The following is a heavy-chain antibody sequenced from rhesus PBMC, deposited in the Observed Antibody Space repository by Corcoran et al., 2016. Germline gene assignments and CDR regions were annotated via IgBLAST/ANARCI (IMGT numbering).Heavy chain of an antibody. J-gene: IGHJ3*01. Sequence: QVKLQQWGEGLVKPSETLSLTCAVYGGSISGYYYWSWFRQAPGKGLEWIGNIDGNSASTNYNPSLKNRVTISKDTSKNQFSLKLSSVTAADTAVYYCARDKDYYGSGYFYAFDFWGQGLRVTVSA. CDR3: ARDKDYYGSGYFYAFDF. V-gene: IGHV4-73*01. D-gene: IGHD3-28*01. CDR2: IDGNSAST. CDR1: GGSISGYYY.